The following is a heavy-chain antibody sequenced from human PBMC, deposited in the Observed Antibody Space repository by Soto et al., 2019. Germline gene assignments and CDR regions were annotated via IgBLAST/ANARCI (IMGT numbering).Heavy chain of an antibody. CDR1: GYSFTSYW. Sequence: GESLKISCKGSGYSFTSYWISWVRQMPGKGLEWMGRIDPSDSYTNYSPSFQGHVTISADKSISTAYLQWSSLKASDTAMYYCAITSHYYDSSGYYPDYWGQGTLVTVSS. CDR3: AITSHYYDSSGYYPDY. V-gene: IGHV5-10-1*01. CDR2: IDPSDSYT. J-gene: IGHJ4*02. D-gene: IGHD3-22*01.